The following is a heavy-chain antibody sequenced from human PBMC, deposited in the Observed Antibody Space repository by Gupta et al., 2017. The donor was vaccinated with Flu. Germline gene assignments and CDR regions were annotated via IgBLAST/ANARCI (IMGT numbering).Heavy chain of an antibody. CDR1: GFTFSSYS. J-gene: IGHJ6*02. CDR2: ISSSSSTI. D-gene: IGHD2-2*01. V-gene: IGHV3-48*02. CDR3: ARDVHNQLLFHYYYGMDV. Sequence: EVQLVESGGGLVQPGGSLRLSCAASGFTFSSYSMNWVRQAPGKGLEWVSYISSSSSTIYYADSVKGRFTISRDNAKNSLYLQMNSLRDEDTAVYYCARDVHNQLLFHYYYGMDVWGQGTTVTVSS.